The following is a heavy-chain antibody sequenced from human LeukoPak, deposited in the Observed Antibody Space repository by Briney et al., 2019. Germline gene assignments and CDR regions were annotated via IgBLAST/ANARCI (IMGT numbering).Heavy chain of an antibody. CDR3: AKAYGDNGGYFEH. CDR1: GFTFSSYA. CDR2: ISGSGGST. Sequence: AGGSLRLSCAASGFTFSSYAMSWVRQAPGKGLEWVSAISGSGGSTYYADSVKGRFTISRDNSKNTLYLQMNSLRAEDTAVYYCAKAYGDNGGYFEHWGQGALVTVSS. J-gene: IGHJ1*01. D-gene: IGHD4-17*01. V-gene: IGHV3-23*01.